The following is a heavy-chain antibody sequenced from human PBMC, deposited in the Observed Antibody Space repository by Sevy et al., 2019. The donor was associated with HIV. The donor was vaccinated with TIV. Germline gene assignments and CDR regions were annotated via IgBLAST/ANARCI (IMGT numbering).Heavy chain of an antibody. J-gene: IGHJ6*03. V-gene: IGHV4-39*01. CDR3: ARIVVVPAAIPVYHMDV. D-gene: IGHD2-2*02. CDR1: GGSIISSSYY. Sequence: SETLSLTCTVSGGSIISSSYYWGWIRQPPGKGLEWIGSIYYSGSTYYNPSLKSRVTISVDTSKNQFSLKLSSVTAADTAVYYCARIVVVPAAIPVYHMDVWGKGTTVTVSS. CDR2: IYYSGST.